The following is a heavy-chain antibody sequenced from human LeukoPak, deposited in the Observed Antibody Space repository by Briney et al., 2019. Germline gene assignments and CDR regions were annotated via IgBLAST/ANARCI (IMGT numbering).Heavy chain of an antibody. D-gene: IGHD3-16*02. CDR2: IYVTGST. Sequence: SETLSLTCTVSGYSISRGYHWGWIRQAPGKGLEWIGYIYVTGSTRYNPYLQSRVTISVDTSRNQFFLKMSSVTAADTAVYYCARHIGGGIEDMDVWGKGTKVTVSS. J-gene: IGHJ6*03. CDR1: GYSISRGYH. V-gene: IGHV4-38-2*02. CDR3: ARHIGGGIEDMDV.